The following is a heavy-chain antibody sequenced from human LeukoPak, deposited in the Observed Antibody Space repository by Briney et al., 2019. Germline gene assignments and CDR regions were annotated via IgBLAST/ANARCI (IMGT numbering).Heavy chain of an antibody. CDR2: IYYSGST. J-gene: IGHJ4*02. D-gene: IGHD6-13*01. CDR1: GGSISSYY. CDR3: ARDIRDSSSWYGYFDY. V-gene: IGHV4-59*01. Sequence: PSETLSLTCTVSGGSISSYYWSWIRQPPGKGLEWIGYIYYSGSTNYNPSLKSRVTISVDTSKNQFSLKLSSVTAADTAVYYCARDIRDSSSWYGYFDYWGQGTLVTVSS.